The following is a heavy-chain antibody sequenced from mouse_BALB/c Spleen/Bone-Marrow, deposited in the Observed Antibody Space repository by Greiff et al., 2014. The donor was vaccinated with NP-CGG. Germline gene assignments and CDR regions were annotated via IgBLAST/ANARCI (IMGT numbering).Heavy chain of an antibody. CDR2: IDPETGGT. D-gene: IGHD2-14*01. V-gene: IGHV1-15*01. CDR3: TRSLVRRFAY. Sequence: VKLMESGAELVRPGASVTLSCKASGYTFTDYEMHWVKQTPVHGLEWIGAIDPETGGTKYNQKFKGKATLTADKSSSTAYMELRSLTSEDSAVYYCTRSLVRRFAYWGQGTLVTVSA. CDR1: GYTFTDYE. J-gene: IGHJ3*01.